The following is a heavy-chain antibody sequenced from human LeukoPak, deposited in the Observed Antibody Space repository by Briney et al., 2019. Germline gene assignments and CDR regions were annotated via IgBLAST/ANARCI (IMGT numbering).Heavy chain of an antibody. Sequence: PSETLSLTCTVSGASVSVSPYYWGWIRQPPGKGLEWIGSIYSSGSTYYNASLQSRVTISIETSKNQTSLRLNSVTAADTAIYYCAKSGGYGLIDYWGQGTLVTVSS. V-gene: IGHV4-39*01. D-gene: IGHD1-26*01. CDR1: GASVSVSPYY. CDR3: AKSGGYGLIDY. CDR2: IYSSGST. J-gene: IGHJ4*02.